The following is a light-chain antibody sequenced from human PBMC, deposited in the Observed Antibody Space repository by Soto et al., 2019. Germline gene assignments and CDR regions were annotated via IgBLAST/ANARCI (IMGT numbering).Light chain of an antibody. J-gene: IGKJ1*01. V-gene: IGKV3-20*01. Sequence: EIVLTQSPGTLSLSPGERATLSCRASQRVDSKYLAWYQQKPGQAPRILIFAASSRATGIPDRFSGSGSGTDFTITISRLERGDFAVYYCQQYGYSSWTFGQGTKVEIK. CDR3: QQYGYSSWT. CDR1: QRVDSKY. CDR2: AAS.